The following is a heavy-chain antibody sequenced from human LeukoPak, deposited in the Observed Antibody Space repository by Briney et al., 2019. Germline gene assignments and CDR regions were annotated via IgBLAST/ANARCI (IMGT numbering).Heavy chain of an antibody. D-gene: IGHD3-16*01. CDR1: GFSLSSQW. J-gene: IGHJ5*02. Sequence: PGGSLRLSCAASGFSLSSQWMSWVRQAPGKGPEWVANIKEDGSQKSYVDSVKGRFTISRDNAKNSLYLQMNSLRAEDTAVYYCERAFSWGQGTLVTVSS. CDR3: ERAFS. V-gene: IGHV3-7*01. CDR2: IKEDGSQK.